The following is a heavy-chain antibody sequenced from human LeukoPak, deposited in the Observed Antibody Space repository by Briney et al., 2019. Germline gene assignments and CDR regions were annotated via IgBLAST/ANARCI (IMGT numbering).Heavy chain of an antibody. CDR1: GFTLSSYW. CDR2: IKQDGSEK. Sequence: GGSLRLSCAASGFTLSSYWMGWVRQAPGEGLEWVANIKQDGSEKYYVDSVKGRFTISRDTAKNSLYLQMNSMRANATAVYYCARVRDYGDIPFYFDYWGQGTLVTVSS. D-gene: IGHD4-17*01. CDR3: ARVRDYGDIPFYFDY. V-gene: IGHV3-7*01. J-gene: IGHJ4*02.